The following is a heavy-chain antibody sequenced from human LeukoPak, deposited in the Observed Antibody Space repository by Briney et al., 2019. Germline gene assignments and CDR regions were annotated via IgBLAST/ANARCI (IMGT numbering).Heavy chain of an antibody. V-gene: IGHV4-30-4*08. J-gene: IGHJ4*02. CDR3: ARGNLGVTPFDY. Sequence: PSETLSLTCTVSGGSISSSSYYWGWIRQPPGKGLEWIGYIYYSGSTYYNPSLKSRVTISVDTSKNQFSLKLSSVTAADTAVYYCARGNLGVTPFDYWGQGTLVTVSS. CDR1: GGSISSSSYY. CDR2: IYYSGST. D-gene: IGHD2-21*02.